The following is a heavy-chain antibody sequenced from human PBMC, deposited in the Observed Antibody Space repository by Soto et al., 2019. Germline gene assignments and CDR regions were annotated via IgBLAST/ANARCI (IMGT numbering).Heavy chain of an antibody. D-gene: IGHD4-17*01. CDR1: GFSLSTSGVG. CDR2: IYWDDDK. J-gene: IGHJ5*02. CDR3: AHRRWAFTTVTSLNNWFDP. V-gene: IGHV2-5*02. Sequence: QITLKESGPPLVKPTQTLTLTCTFSGFSLSTSGVGVGWIRQPPGKALEWLALIYWDDDKRYSPSLKSRLTITKDTSKNQVVLTMTNMDPVDTATYYCAHRRWAFTTVTSLNNWFDPWGQGTLVTVSS.